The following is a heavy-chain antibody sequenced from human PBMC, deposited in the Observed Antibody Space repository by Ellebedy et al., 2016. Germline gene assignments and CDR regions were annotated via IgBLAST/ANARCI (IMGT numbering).Heavy chain of an antibody. CDR3: ARGHSNSGYYYYYYMDV. Sequence: GGSLRLXCAASGFIFSNAWMSWVRQAPGKGLEWVGLIKSKTDGETTDYAAPVKGRFTISRDDSKNTLSLQMNSLKTEDTAVYYCARGHSNSGYYYYYYMDVWGKGTTVTVSS. CDR1: GFIFSNAW. J-gene: IGHJ6*03. V-gene: IGHV3-15*01. CDR2: IKSKTDGETT. D-gene: IGHD4-11*01.